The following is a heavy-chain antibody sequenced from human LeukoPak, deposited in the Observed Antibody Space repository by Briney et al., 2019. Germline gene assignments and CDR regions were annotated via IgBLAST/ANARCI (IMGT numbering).Heavy chain of an antibody. CDR2: ISSSSSYI. CDR3: AREIPTYCSSTSCYLF. V-gene: IGHV3-21*01. Sequence: AGGSLRLSCAASGFTFSSYSMNWVRQAPGKGLEWVSSISSSSSYIYYADSVKGRFTISRDNAKNSLYLQMNSLRAEDTAVYYCAREIPTYCSSTSCYLFWGQGTLVTVSS. CDR1: GFTFSSYS. D-gene: IGHD2-2*01. J-gene: IGHJ4*02.